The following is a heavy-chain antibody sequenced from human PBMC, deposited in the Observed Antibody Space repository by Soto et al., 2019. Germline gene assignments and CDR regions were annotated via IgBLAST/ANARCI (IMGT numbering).Heavy chain of an antibody. J-gene: IGHJ3*02. D-gene: IGHD3-22*01. V-gene: IGHV1-2*02. CDR3: ARNKIVVVKGYDAFDI. CDR1: GYTFTGYY. Sequence: ASVKVSCKAPGYTFTGYYMHWVRQAPGKGLEWMGWINPNSGGTNYAQKFQGRVTMTRDTSISTAYMELSRLRSDDTAVYYCARNKIVVVKGYDAFDIWGQGTMVTVSS. CDR2: INPNSGGT.